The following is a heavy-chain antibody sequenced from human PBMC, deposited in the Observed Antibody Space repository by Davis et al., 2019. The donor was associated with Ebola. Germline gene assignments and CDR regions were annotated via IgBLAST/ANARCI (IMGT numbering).Heavy chain of an antibody. D-gene: IGHD4-17*01. Sequence: GGSLRLSCAASGFTFSSYAMSWVRQTPGKGLEWVSGIGGSGSDTYYADSVKGRFTISRDNSKNTIFLQMNSLRAEDTAVYYCARLNTYGDPDYWGQGTLVTVSS. V-gene: IGHV3-23*01. J-gene: IGHJ4*02. CDR1: GFTFSSYA. CDR3: ARLNTYGDPDY. CDR2: IGGSGSDT.